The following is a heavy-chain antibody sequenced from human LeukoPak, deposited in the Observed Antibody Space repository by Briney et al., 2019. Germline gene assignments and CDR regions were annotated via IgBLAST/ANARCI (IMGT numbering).Heavy chain of an antibody. Sequence: PSETLSLTCTVSGGSISSYYWSWIRQPPGQGLEWIGYIYYSGSTNYKPSLKSRVTISVDTSKNQFSLKLSSVTAADTAVYYCARQVYGIAAAGAYYYYGMDVWGQGTTVTVSS. CDR2: IYYSGST. V-gene: IGHV4-59*08. D-gene: IGHD6-13*01. J-gene: IGHJ6*02. CDR3: ARQVYGIAAAGAYYYYGMDV. CDR1: GGSISSYY.